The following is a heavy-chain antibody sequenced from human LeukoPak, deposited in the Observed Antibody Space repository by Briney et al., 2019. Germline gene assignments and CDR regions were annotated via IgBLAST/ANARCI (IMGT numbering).Heavy chain of an antibody. D-gene: IGHD5-12*01. CDR3: ARDPGYSNSPYYLDY. CDR1: GFTFKTYS. J-gene: IGHJ4*02. V-gene: IGHV3-21*01. Sequence: PGGSLRLSCVVSGFTFKTYSMNWVRQAPGKGLEWVSSISSGGTYVDYADSVKGRFTISRDSAKNSLYLQMNSLRAEDTAVFYCARDPGYSNSPYYLDYWGQGTLVTVSS. CDR2: ISSGGTYV.